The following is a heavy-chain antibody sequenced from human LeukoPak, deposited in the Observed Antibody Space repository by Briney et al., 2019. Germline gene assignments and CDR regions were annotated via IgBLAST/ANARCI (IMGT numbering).Heavy chain of an antibody. CDR3: ARDPNGDYIGAFEF. D-gene: IGHD4-17*01. CDR2: LSGSGGGT. CDR1: GFTFNLYA. J-gene: IGHJ3*01. Sequence: PGGSLRLSCEASGFTFNLYAMMWVRQTPGKGLEWVAALSGSGGGTQYADSVKGRFTISRDNSRNTLFLQMNSLRAEDTAVYFCARDPNGDYIGAFEFWGQGTKVTVSS. V-gene: IGHV3-23*01.